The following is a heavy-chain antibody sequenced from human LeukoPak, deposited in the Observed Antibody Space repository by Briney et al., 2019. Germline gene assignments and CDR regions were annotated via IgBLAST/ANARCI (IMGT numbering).Heavy chain of an antibody. Sequence: KPGGSLRLSCVVSGFSFSDHYMTCIRQAPGKGLEYISYLSNSGSDIFHADSVKGRFSISRDNAKNSVYLQMNSLRVEDTAVYYCARGHWGLDYWGQGTPVTVSP. CDR1: GFSFSDHY. CDR3: ARGHWGLDY. D-gene: IGHD7-27*01. CDR2: LSNSGSDI. J-gene: IGHJ4*02. V-gene: IGHV3-11*01.